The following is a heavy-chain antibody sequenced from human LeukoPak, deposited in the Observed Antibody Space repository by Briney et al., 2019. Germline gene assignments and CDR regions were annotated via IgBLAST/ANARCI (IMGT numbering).Heavy chain of an antibody. D-gene: IGHD3-10*01. Sequence: AGCLRLSCAVSGFTFSGYAMSWVRQAQGKGLEWDSVMFGSGGNTYHADSVKGRFTISRDNSKNTLYQQMNSLRAEDTAVYYCAKSLRGRETSSFDYWGQGTLVTVSS. CDR3: AKSLRGRETSSFDY. J-gene: IGHJ4*02. V-gene: IGHV3-23*01. CDR1: GFTFSGYA. CDR2: MFGSGGNT.